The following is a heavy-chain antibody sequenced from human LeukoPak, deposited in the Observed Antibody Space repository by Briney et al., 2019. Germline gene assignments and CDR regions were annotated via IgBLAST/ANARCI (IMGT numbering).Heavy chain of an antibody. CDR1: GYTLSELS. Sequence: ASVKVSCKVSGYTLSELSMHWVRQAPGKGLEWMGGFDPEDGETIYAQKFQGRVTITADKSTRTAYMELSSLRSEDTAVYYCAREIEGTRSGSYYSNWFDPWGQGTLVTVSS. D-gene: IGHD3-10*01. CDR2: FDPEDGET. CDR3: AREIEGTRSGSYYSNWFDP. J-gene: IGHJ5*02. V-gene: IGHV1-24*01.